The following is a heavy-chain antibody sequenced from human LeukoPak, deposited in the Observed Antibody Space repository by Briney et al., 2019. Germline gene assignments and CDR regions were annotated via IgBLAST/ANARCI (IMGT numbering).Heavy chain of an antibody. D-gene: IGHD2-15*01. CDR1: GYTFTGYY. CDR2: INPNSGGT. CDR3: ARVRGYCSGGSCYHYGMDV. Sequence: ASVKVSCKASGYTFTGYYMHWVRQAPGQGLEWMGWINPNSGGTNYAQKFQGRVTMTRDTSISTAYMELSRLRSDDTAVYYCARVRGYCSGGSCYHYGMDVWGQGTTVTVSS. J-gene: IGHJ6*02. V-gene: IGHV1-2*02.